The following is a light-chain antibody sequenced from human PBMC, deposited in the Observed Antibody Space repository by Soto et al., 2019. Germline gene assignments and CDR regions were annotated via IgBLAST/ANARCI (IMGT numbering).Light chain of an antibody. CDR3: SSYTRSSTPWV. CDR1: SSDVGGYNY. V-gene: IGLV2-14*01. CDR2: DVS. J-gene: IGLJ3*02. Sequence: QSALTQPASVSGSPGQSITISRTGTSSDVGGYNYVSWYQQYPAKAPKLLIYDVSSRPSGVSNRFSGSKSGNTASLTISGLQAEDEADYYCSSYTRSSTPWVFGGGTKLTVL.